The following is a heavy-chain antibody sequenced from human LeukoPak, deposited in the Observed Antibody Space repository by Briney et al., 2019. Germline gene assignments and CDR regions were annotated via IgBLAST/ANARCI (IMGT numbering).Heavy chain of an antibody. V-gene: IGHV3-53*01. D-gene: IGHD3-10*01. CDR3: ARDYYGSGSYWF. CDR2: IYSGGST. Sequence: SGGSLRLSCAASGFTASSNYMSWVRQAPGKGLEWVSIIYSGGSTFYADSVKGRFTISRDNSKNTLYLQMNSLRAEDTAVYYCARDYYGSGSYWFWGQGTLVTVSS. J-gene: IGHJ4*02. CDR1: GFTASSNY.